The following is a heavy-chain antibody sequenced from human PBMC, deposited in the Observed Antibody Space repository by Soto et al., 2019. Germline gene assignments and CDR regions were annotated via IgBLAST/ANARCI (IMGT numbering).Heavy chain of an antibody. V-gene: IGHV3-9*01. Sequence: QLVESGGGLVQPGRSLRLSCAASGFSFEADAMHWVRQAPGKGLEWVSGISWNSVGIAYADSVKGRFTISRDNAQNSLSLQVNSLRPEDTASYYRVRRRSAGFDLWGQGTMVTDSS. J-gene: IGHJ3*01. CDR2: ISWNSVGI. CDR1: GFSFEADA. CDR3: VRRRSAGFDL. D-gene: IGHD3-16*02.